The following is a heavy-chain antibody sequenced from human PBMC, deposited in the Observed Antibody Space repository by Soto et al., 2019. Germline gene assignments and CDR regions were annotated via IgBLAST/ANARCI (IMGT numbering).Heavy chain of an antibody. J-gene: IGHJ6*03. Sequence: SETLSLTCAVYGGSFSGYYWSWIRQPPGKGLEWIGEINHSGSTNYNPSLKSRVTISVDTSKNQFSLKLSSVTAADTAVYYCARKAPYCSSTSCYEQGFYYYYMDVWGKGTTVTVSS. CDR2: INHSGST. D-gene: IGHD2-2*01. CDR3: ARKAPYCSSTSCYEQGFYYYYMDV. CDR1: GGSFSGYY. V-gene: IGHV4-34*01.